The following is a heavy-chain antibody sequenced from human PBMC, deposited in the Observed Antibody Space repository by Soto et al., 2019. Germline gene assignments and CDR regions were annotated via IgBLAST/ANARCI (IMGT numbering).Heavy chain of an antibody. V-gene: IGHV3-30-3*01. CDR1: GFTFSSYA. CDR3: ANSIAVPGTFYGMDV. Sequence: QVQLVESGGGVVQPGRSLRLSCAASGFTFSSYAVHWVRQAPGKGLEWVAVISYDGSEKYYADSVEGRFTISRDNSKNTLYLQMNRLRVEAAAVYYCANSIAVPGTFYGMDVWGQGTTVTVSS. J-gene: IGHJ6*02. D-gene: IGHD6-19*01. CDR2: ISYDGSEK.